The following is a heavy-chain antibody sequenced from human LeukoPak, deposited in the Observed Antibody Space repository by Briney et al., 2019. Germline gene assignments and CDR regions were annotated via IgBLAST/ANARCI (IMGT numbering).Heavy chain of an antibody. Sequence: PSETLSLTCTVSGGSISSSSYYWGWIRQPPGKGLEWIGSIYYSGSTYYNPSLKSRVTISVDTSKNQFSLKLSSVTAADTAVYYCARHRSITHIDYWGQGTLVTVSS. V-gene: IGHV4-39*01. J-gene: IGHJ4*02. CDR1: GGSISSSSYY. CDR2: IYYSGST. D-gene: IGHD3-16*01. CDR3: ARHRSITHIDY.